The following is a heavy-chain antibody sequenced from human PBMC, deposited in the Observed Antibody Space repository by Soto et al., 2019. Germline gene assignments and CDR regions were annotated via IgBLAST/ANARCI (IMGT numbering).Heavy chain of an antibody. D-gene: IGHD3-10*01. CDR2: MNPNSGNT. V-gene: IGHV1-8*01. CDR3: ARKRYYGSGSYSDNWFDP. CDR1: GYTFTSYD. J-gene: IGHJ5*02. Sequence: QVQLVQSGAEVKKPGASVKVSCKASGYTFTSYDINWVRQATGQGLEWMGWMNPNSGNTGYAQKFQGRVTMTRNTSISTAYMELSSLRSEDTAVYYCARKRYYGSGSYSDNWFDPWGQGPLVTVSS.